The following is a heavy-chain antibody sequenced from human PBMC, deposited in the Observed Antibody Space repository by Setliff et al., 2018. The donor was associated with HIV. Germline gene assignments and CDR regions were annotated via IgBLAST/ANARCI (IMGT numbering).Heavy chain of an antibody. CDR1: GYTFTHYA. CDR2: ISAYNGNT. CDR3: ARLASGGWPLEVFDI. J-gene: IGHJ3*02. Sequence: ASVKVSCKASGYTFTHYAISWVRQAPGQGLEYLGWISAYNGNTNYAQKVQGRXTMTTDASTSTVDMELRSLTSDDTAVYYCARLASGGWPLEVFDIWGQGTMVTVSS. D-gene: IGHD2-15*01. V-gene: IGHV1-18*01.